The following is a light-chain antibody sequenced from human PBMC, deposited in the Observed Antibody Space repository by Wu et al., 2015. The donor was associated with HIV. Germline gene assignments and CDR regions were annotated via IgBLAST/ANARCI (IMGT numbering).Light chain of an antibody. CDR1: QSVNGY. V-gene: IGKV3-11*01. Sequence: EIVLTQSPVTLSLSPGERATLSCRASQSVNGYLAWFQQKPGQPPRLLMYNTNTRASGIPARFSAIGSGTDFTLTISSLEPEDFAVYYCQQYNNWPPYSFGQGTKLEIK. J-gene: IGKJ2*03. CDR3: QQYNNWPPYS. CDR2: NTN.